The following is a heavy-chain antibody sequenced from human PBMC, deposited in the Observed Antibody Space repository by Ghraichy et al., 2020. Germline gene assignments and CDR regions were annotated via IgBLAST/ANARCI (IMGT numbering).Heavy chain of an antibody. J-gene: IGHJ4*01. V-gene: IGHV3-23*01. CDR3: ASPPSPIVSGWFWGAVDY. Sequence: GGSLRLSCAASGFTFSNYVMSWVRQAPGKGLEWVSDISGSGGSLDYADSVKGRFIISRDNSKDTLYLQMNSLRAEDTAVYYCASPPSPIVSGWFWGAVDYGGHGTLVTVSS. CDR2: ISGSGGSL. D-gene: IGHD6-19*01. CDR1: GFTFSNYV.